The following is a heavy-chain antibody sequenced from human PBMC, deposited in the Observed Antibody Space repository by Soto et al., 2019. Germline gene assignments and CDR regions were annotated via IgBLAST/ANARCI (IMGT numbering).Heavy chain of an antibody. CDR1: GYTFSAYG. V-gene: IGHV1-18*01. D-gene: IGHD3-16*01. CDR3: ARDPAPDSRQILVRFRGATLDY. CDR2: THTSRDKR. J-gene: IGHJ4*02. Sequence: QVQLVQSGAEVKKPGASMKVSCKTSGYTFSAYGIAWVRQAPGQGLEWMGWTHTSRDKRDYAQKFQDRITLTTDTSTNTAYLEMRSLRSDDTAVYYCARDPAPDSRQILVRFRGATLDYWGQGTLVTVSS.